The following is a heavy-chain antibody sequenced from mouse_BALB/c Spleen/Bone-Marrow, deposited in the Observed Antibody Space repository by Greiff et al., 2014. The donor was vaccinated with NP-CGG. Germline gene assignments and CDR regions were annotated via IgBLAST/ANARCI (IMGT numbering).Heavy chain of an antibody. CDR3: ASYYYGSSPFAY. CDR1: GFNIKDTY. D-gene: IGHD1-1*01. Sequence: EVHLEESGAELVKPGASVKLSCTASGFNIKDTYMHWVKQRPEQGLEWIGRIDPANGNTKYNQKFKGKATITADTSSNTAYLQLSSLTSEDTAVYYGASYYYGSSPFAYWGQGTLVTVSA. V-gene: IGHV14-3*02. J-gene: IGHJ3*01. CDR2: IDPANGNT.